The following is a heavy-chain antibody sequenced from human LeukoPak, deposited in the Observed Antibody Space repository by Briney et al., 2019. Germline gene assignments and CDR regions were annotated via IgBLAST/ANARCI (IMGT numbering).Heavy chain of an antibody. V-gene: IGHV4-30-2*01. CDR3: ARGTGSSRTDYFDY. Sequence: SETLSLTCTVSGGSISSGGYYWSWIRQPPGKGLEWIGYIYHSGSTYYNPSLKSRITISVDRSKNQFSLKLSSVTAADTAVYYCARGTGSSRTDYFDYRGQGTLVTVPS. CDR2: IYHSGST. CDR1: GGSISSGGYY. J-gene: IGHJ4*02. D-gene: IGHD6-13*01.